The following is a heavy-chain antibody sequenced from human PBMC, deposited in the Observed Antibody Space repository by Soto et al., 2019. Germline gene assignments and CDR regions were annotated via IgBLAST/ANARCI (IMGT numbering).Heavy chain of an antibody. Sequence: QVQLVESGGGVVQPGRSLRLSCAASGFTFSSYGIHWVRQAPGKGLEWVAVISYDGSNTYYADSVKGRFTISRDNSTNTLYPQMNRLRADDAFVFSCAKYRRRFLAWLSHADYWGQGTLVTVSS. CDR2: ISYDGSNT. D-gene: IGHD3-3*01. CDR1: GFTFSSYG. J-gene: IGHJ4*02. CDR3: AKYRRRFLAWLSHADY. V-gene: IGHV3-30*18.